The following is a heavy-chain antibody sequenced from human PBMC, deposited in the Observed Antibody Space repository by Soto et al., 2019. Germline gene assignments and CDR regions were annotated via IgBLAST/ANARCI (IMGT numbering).Heavy chain of an antibody. J-gene: IGHJ4*02. V-gene: IGHV1-8*02. CDR3: AREKLELPDY. CDR2: INTHNGNT. CDR1: GYTFTTYG. D-gene: IGHD1-7*01. Sequence: ASVKVSCKPSGYTFTTYGISWVRQAPGQGLEWLGWINTHNGNTNYAQKFQGRVTMTRNTSISTAYMELSSLRSEDTAVYYCAREKLELPDYWGQGTLVTVSS.